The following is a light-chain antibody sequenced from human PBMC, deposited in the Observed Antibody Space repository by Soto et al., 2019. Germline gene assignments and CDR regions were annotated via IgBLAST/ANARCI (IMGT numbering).Light chain of an antibody. V-gene: IGLV2-14*01. Sequence: QSALTQPASVSGSPGQSITISCTGTSSDVGGYNYVSWYQQHAGKAPKLLIYEVSYRPSGVSNRFSASKSGNTASLTISGLQAEDEADYYCSSYTASSVVFATGTKVTVL. J-gene: IGLJ1*01. CDR1: SSDVGGYNY. CDR2: EVS. CDR3: SSYTASSVV.